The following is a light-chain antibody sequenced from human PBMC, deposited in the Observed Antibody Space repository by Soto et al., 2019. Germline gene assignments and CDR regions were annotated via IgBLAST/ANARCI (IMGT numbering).Light chain of an antibody. CDR3: SSYASSSTPYVV. V-gene: IGLV2-14*01. CDR2: DVS. CDR1: SSDVGGYNY. J-gene: IGLJ2*01. Sequence: QSALTQPASVSGSPGQSITISCTGTSSDVGGYNYVSWYQQHPGKAPKLMIYDVSNRPSGVSNRFSGSKSANTASLTISGLQAEDDADYYCSSYASSSTPYVVFGGGTKVTVL.